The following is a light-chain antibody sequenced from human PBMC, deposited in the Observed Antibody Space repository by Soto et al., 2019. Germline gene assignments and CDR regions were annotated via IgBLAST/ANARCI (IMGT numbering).Light chain of an antibody. V-gene: IGKV1D-13*01. CDR3: QQFNNYPAT. Sequence: AIQLTQPPSSLSASVGDRVTITCRASQGVRNALAWYQQNPGKAPKLLIYDASSLESGVPSRFSGSGSGTDFTLTISSLQPEDFASYYCQQFNNYPATFGQGTKLEIK. J-gene: IGKJ2*01. CDR2: DAS. CDR1: QGVRNA.